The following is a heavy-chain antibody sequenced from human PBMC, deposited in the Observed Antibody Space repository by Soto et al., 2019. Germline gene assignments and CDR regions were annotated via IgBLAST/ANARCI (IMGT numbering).Heavy chain of an antibody. D-gene: IGHD6-19*01. CDR3: ARDMYSSGWHFDY. CDR2: IWYDGSNK. Sequence: GGSLRLSCAASGFTFSSYGMHWVRQAPGKGLEWVAVIWYDGSNKYYADSVKGRFTISRDNSKNTLYLQMNSLRAEDTAVYYCARDMYSSGWHFDYWGQGTLVTVSS. V-gene: IGHV3-33*01. CDR1: GFTFSSYG. J-gene: IGHJ4*02.